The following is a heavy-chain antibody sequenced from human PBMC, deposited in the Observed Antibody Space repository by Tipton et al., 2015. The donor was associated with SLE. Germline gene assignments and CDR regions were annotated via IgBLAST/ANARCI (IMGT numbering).Heavy chain of an antibody. V-gene: IGHV4-34*01. D-gene: IGHD6-13*01. J-gene: IGHJ4*02. CDR2: INHSGST. CDR3: ARGGPYSSTWYYFDY. CDR1: GGSFSGYY. Sequence: TLSLTCAVYGGSFSGYYWSRIRQPPGKGLEWIGEINHSGSTNYNPSLKSRVTISVDTSKNQFSLKLSSVTAADTAVYYCARGGPYSSTWYYFDYWGQGTLVTVSS.